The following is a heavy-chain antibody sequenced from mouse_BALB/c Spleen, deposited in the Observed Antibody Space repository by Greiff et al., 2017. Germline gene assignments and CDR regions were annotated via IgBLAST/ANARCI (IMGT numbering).Heavy chain of an antibody. CDR3: ARLRYYAMDY. CDR2: ISTYYGDA. J-gene: IGHJ4*01. D-gene: IGHD1-1*01. Sequence: QVQLQQSGAELVRPGVSVKISCKGSGYTFTDYAMHWVKQSHAKSLEWIGVISTYYGDASYNQKFKGKATMTVDKSSSTAYMELARLTSEDSAIYYCARLRYYAMDYWGQGTSVTVSS. CDR1: GYTFTDYA. V-gene: IGHV1S137*01.